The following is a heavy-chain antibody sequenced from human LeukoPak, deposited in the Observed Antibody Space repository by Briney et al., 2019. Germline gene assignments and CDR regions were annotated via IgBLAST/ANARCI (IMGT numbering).Heavy chain of an antibody. D-gene: IGHD3-22*01. CDR2: IYHSGNT. J-gene: IGHJ3*01. Sequence: SETLSLTCTVSAYSISSGYYWGWIRQPPGKGLEWIGSIYHSGNTYYNPSLKSRVTMSVDTSKNQFSLNLRSVTAADTAVYYCARSYYSDSRGSKDAFDFWGQGTMVTVSS. CDR3: ARSYYSDSRGSKDAFDF. V-gene: IGHV4-38-2*02. CDR1: AYSISSGYY.